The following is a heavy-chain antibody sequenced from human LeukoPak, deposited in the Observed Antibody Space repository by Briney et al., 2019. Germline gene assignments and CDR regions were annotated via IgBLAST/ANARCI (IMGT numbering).Heavy chain of an antibody. Sequence: GGSLRLSCAASGFTFSSYAMSWVRQAPGKGLEWVANIKQDGSEKYYVDSVKGRFTISRDNAKNSLYLQMNSLRAEDTAVYYCAREEIAVAGDYFDYWGQGTLVTVSS. J-gene: IGHJ4*02. CDR2: IKQDGSEK. D-gene: IGHD6-19*01. CDR3: AREEIAVAGDYFDY. CDR1: GFTFSSYA. V-gene: IGHV3-7*01.